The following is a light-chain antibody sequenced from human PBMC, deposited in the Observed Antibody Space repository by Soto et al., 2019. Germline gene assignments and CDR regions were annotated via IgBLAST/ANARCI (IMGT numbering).Light chain of an antibody. CDR2: SNN. J-gene: IGLJ1*01. CDR3: AAWDDSLNALV. Sequence: QSVLTQPPSASGTPGQRVTISCSGSSSNIGSNTVSWYQQVPGTAPKLLIYSNNQRPSGVPDRFSGSKSGTSASLATSGLQSEDEAHYYCAAWDDSLNALVFGTGTKVTVL. CDR1: SSNIGSNT. V-gene: IGLV1-44*01.